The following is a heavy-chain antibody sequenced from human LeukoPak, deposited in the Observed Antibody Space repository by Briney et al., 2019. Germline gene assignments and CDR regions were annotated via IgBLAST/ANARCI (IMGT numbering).Heavy chain of an antibody. V-gene: IGHV3-23*01. CDR2: ISGSGGST. CDR3: AKDRGYFDY. CDR1: GFTFSNYA. Sequence: GGSLRLSCVATGFTFSNYAMSWVRQAPGKGLEWVSVISGSGGSTYYADSVKGRFTISRDNSKNTLYLQMNSLRAEDTAVYYCAKDRGYFDYWGQGTLVTVSS. D-gene: IGHD3-10*01. J-gene: IGHJ4*02.